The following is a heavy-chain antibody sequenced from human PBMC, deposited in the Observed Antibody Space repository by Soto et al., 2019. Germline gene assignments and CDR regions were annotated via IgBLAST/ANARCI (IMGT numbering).Heavy chain of an antibody. CDR2: IYYSGST. CDR3: ARGGGYNPYGYFDY. Sequence: LIWQKPGKGLEWIGYIYYSGSTNYNPSLKSRVTISVDTSKNQFSLKLSSVTAADTAVYYCARGGGYNPYGYFDYWGQGTLVTVSS. D-gene: IGHD5-12*01. J-gene: IGHJ4*02. V-gene: IGHV4-59*01.